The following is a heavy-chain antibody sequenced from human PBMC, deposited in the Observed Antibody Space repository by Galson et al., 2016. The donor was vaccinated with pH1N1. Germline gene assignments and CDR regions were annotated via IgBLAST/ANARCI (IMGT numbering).Heavy chain of an antibody. CDR1: GFSLSTSGVT. CDR3: ARFLYGDYSNWFDP. Sequence: PALGKPTQTLTLTCTFSGFSLSTSGVTVGWIRQPPGKALEWLALIYWNDDKRYSPSLKSRLTIIKDTSKNQVVLTMTNMDPVDTATYYCARFLYGDYSNWFDPWGQGTLVTVSS. J-gene: IGHJ5*02. CDR2: IYWNDDK. D-gene: IGHD4-17*01. V-gene: IGHV2-5*01.